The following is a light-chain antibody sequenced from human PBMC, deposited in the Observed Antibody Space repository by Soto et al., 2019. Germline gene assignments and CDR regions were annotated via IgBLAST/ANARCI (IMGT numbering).Light chain of an antibody. J-gene: IGLJ2*01. CDR3: QVWDSRSDRPV. Sequence: SYELTQPPSVSVAPGETASISCGGDNIGTTSVHWYQQRPGQAPVVVVYYDSDRPSGIPERFSGSSSANTATLTISRVEAGDEAEYYCQVWDSRSDRPVFGGGTKVTVL. CDR1: NIGTTS. CDR2: YDS. V-gene: IGLV3-21*04.